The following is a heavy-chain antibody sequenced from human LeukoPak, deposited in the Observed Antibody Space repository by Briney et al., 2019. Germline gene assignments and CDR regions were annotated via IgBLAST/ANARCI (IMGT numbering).Heavy chain of an antibody. Sequence: PSETLSLTCTVSGGSISSYYWSWNRQPPGKGLEWIGYIYTSGSTNYNPSLKSRVTISVDTSKNQFSLKLSSVTAADTAVYYCARRRPSYYDFWSGWGYYYYMDVWGKGTTVTVSS. CDR2: IYTSGST. D-gene: IGHD3-3*01. CDR1: GGSISSYY. J-gene: IGHJ6*03. CDR3: ARRRPSYYDFWSGWGYYYYMDV. V-gene: IGHV4-4*09.